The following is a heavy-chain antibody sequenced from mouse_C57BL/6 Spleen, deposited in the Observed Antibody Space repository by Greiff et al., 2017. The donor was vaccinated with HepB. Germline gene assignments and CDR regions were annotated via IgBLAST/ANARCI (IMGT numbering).Heavy chain of an antibody. CDR1: GYTFTSYW. D-gene: IGHD1-1*01. CDR2: IDPSDSYT. V-gene: IGHV1-59*01. J-gene: IGHJ1*03. CDR3: AGSGSSSKYFDV. Sequence: QVQLQQPGAELVRPGTSVKLSCKASGYTFTSYWMHWVKQRPGQGLEWIGVIDPSDSYTNYNQKFKGKATLTVDTSSSTAYMQLSSLTSEDSAVYYCAGSGSSSKYFDVWGTGTTVTVAS.